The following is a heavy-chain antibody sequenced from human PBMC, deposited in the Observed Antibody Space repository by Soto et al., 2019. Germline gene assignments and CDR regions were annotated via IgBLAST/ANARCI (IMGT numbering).Heavy chain of an antibody. CDR3: ARGHINEWELPSLFDY. J-gene: IGHJ4*02. D-gene: IGHD1-26*01. CDR1: GYTFTSYA. V-gene: IGHV1-3*01. Sequence: QVQLVQSGAEVKKPGASVKVSCKASGYTFTSYAMHWVRQAPGQRLEWMGWINAGNGNTKYSQKFQGRVTITRDTSASTAYMELSSLRSEDTAVYYCARGHINEWELPSLFDYWGQGTLVTVSS. CDR2: INAGNGNT.